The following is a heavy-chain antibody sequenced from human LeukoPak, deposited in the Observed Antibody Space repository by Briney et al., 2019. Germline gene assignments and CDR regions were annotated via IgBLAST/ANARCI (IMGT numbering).Heavy chain of an antibody. D-gene: IGHD6-13*01. CDR3: ARWAQQRHFDY. CDR2: ISAGSTNK. J-gene: IGHJ4*02. V-gene: IGHV3-23*01. CDR1: GFTFSGFA. Sequence: GGSLRLSCAASGFTFSGFAMSWVRQAPGKGLQWVSSISAGSTNKYYADSVKGRFTISRDNSKNALYLQMNSLRAEDTAIYYCARWAQQRHFDYWGQGILVTVSS.